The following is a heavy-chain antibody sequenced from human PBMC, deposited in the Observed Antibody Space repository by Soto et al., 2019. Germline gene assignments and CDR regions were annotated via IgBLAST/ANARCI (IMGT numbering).Heavy chain of an antibody. J-gene: IGHJ4*02. Sequence: GGSLRLSCAASGFTFSTYAISWVCQAPGKGLEWVAAISGRGDTTYYADSVEGRFTISRDSSKNTLYLQMDSLRAEDTAVYYCAKEPLAVPPYFDYWGPGTLVTVSS. CDR3: AKEPLAVPPYFDY. CDR1: GFTFSTYA. V-gene: IGHV3-23*01. D-gene: IGHD2-2*01. CDR2: ISGRGDTT.